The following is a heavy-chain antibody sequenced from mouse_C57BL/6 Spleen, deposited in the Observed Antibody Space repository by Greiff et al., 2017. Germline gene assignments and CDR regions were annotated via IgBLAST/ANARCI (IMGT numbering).Heavy chain of an antibody. J-gene: IGHJ2*01. Sequence: EVLLVESGGGLVQPGGSLSLSCAASGFTFTDYYMSWVRQPPGQALEWLGFIGNKANGYTTEYSASVKGRFTIARDNSPTILYLQMNALRADDSATYYCTRCGYYFDGWGQGTTLTASS. V-gene: IGHV7-3*01. CDR1: GFTFTDYY. CDR2: IGNKANGYTT. CDR3: TRCGYYFDG.